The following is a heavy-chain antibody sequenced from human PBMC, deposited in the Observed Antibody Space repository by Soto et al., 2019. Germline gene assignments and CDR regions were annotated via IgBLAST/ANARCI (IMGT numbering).Heavy chain of an antibody. Sequence: SETLSLTCAVSGYSISSSNWWGWIRQPPGKGLEWIGYIYYSGSTYYNPSLKSRVTISVDTSKNQFSLKLSSVTAADTAVYYWGGPYGSCFDYWGQGTLVTVSS. CDR1: GYSISSSNW. J-gene: IGHJ4*02. V-gene: IGHV4-28*01. CDR2: IYYSGST. D-gene: IGHD3-10*01. CDR3: GGPYGSCFDY.